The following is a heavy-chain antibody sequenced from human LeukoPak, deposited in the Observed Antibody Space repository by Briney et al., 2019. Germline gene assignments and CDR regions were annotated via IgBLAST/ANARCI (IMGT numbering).Heavy chain of an antibody. J-gene: IGHJ5*02. CDR3: ARSQGGNTLWFDP. V-gene: IGHV1-46*01. Sequence: ASVKVSCKSSGYTFTSYFMHWLRQAPGQGLEWMGIINTSGGSTTYAQKFQGRVSMTRDTSTSTVYLEVSSLRSEDTAVYYCARSQGGNTLWFDPWGQGTLVTVSS. CDR1: GYTFTSYF. D-gene: IGHD4-23*01. CDR2: INTSGGST.